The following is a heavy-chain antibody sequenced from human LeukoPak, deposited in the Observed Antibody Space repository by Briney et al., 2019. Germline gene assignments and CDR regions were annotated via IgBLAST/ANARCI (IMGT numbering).Heavy chain of an antibody. CDR2: ICGSGGST. Sequence: PGGSLRLSCVASGFTFSSYAMNWVRQAPGKGLEWVSAICGSGGSTYYGDSVKGRFTVSRDDFKNTLYLQMNSLRVEDTAVYYCAKDEAPAAGSWNYYYGMDVWGQGTTVTVSS. CDR3: AKDEAPAAGSWNYYYGMDV. V-gene: IGHV3-23*01. D-gene: IGHD6-13*01. J-gene: IGHJ6*02. CDR1: GFTFSSYA.